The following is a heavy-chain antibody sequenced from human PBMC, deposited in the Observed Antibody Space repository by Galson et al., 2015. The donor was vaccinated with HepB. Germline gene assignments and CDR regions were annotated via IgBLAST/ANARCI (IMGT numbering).Heavy chain of an antibody. CDR1: GFTFSSYA. D-gene: IGHD3-10*01. J-gene: IGHJ4*02. CDR2: ISSNGGST. Sequence: SLRLSCAASGFTFSSYAMHWVRQAPGKGLEYVSAISSNGGSTYYADSVKGRFTISRDNSKNTLYLQMSSLRAEDTAVYYCVKNSGGSGSYYYYYFDYWGQGTLVTVSS. V-gene: IGHV3-64D*06. CDR3: VKNSGGSGSYYYYYFDY.